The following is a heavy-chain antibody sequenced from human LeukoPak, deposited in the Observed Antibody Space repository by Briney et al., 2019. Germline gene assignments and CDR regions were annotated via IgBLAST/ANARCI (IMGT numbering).Heavy chain of an antibody. J-gene: IGHJ5*02. CDR1: GYTFTSYW. Sequence: GESLKISCKGSGYTFTSYWIGWVRQMPGKGLEWMGVIYPGDSDIRYSPSFQGQVTISVDKSISTAYLHWSSLKASDTAMYYCATQATATGRFDPWGQGTLVTVSS. V-gene: IGHV5-51*01. CDR2: IYPGDSDI. CDR3: ATQATATGRFDP.